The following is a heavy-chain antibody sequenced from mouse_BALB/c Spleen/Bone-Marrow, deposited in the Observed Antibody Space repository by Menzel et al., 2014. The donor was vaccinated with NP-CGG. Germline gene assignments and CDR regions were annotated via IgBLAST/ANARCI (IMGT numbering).Heavy chain of an antibody. CDR3: ARSHFYGNYFDY. CDR1: GFTFSSYA. J-gene: IGHJ2*01. V-gene: IGHV5-9-3*01. Sequence: EVQLVESGGGLVKPGGSLKLSCAASGFTFSSYAMSWVRQTPEKRLEWVATISSGGSYTYYPDSVKGRLTISRDNAKNTLYLQMSSLRSEDTAMYYCARSHFYGNYFDYWGQGTTLTVSS. CDR2: ISSGGSYT. D-gene: IGHD2-1*01.